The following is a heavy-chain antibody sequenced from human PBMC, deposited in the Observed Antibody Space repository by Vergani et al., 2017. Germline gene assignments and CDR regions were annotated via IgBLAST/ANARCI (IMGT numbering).Heavy chain of an antibody. CDR2: MFHTGEA. CDR1: GYSISRGFY. D-gene: IGHD3-10*01. CDR3: GVIMVRSPRPDNWFDS. V-gene: IGHV4-38-2*02. Sequence: QIQLQESGPGLVKPSETLSLTCSVSGYSISRGFYWAWIRQTPEKGLEWIGGMFHTGEASNSPSLQSRVAFSMDTSKNPFSLQLTSVTAADTAVYFCGVIMVRSPRPDNWFDSWGRGTLVTVSS. J-gene: IGHJ5*01.